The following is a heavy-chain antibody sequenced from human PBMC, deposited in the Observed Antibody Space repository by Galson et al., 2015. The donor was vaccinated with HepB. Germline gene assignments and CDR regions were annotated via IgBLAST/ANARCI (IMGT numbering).Heavy chain of an antibody. D-gene: IGHD2-21*01. CDR2: ISAYNGNT. Sequence: SVKVSCKASGYTFTSYGISWVRQAPGQGLEWMGWISAYNGNTNYAQKLQGRVTMTTDTSTSTAYMELRSLRSDDTAVYYCARDGEGSCGGDCYSFYYYYYYMDVWGKGTTVTVSS. CDR3: ARDGEGSCGGDCYSFYYYYYYMDV. J-gene: IGHJ6*03. V-gene: IGHV1-18*01. CDR1: GYTFTSYG.